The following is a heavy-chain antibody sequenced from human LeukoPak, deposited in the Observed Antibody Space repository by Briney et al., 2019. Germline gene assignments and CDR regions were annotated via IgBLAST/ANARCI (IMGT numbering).Heavy chain of an antibody. J-gene: IGHJ4*02. CDR2: ISGSDGYI. CDR1: GFSFSNYA. V-gene: IGHV3-23*01. CDR3: AKENRGHY. D-gene: IGHD7-27*01. Sequence: GGSLRLSCAASGFSFSNYAMTWVRQAPGKGLEWVSAISGSDGYIYYADSVKGRFTISRDNSKNTLYLQMNSLRPEDSAVYYCAKENRGHYWGQGTLVTVSS.